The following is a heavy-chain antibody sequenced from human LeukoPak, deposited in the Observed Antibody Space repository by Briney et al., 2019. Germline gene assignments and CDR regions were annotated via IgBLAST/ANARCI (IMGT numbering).Heavy chain of an antibody. D-gene: IGHD1-26*01. J-gene: IGHJ6*03. CDR2: INWNGGST. V-gene: IGHV3-20*04. CDR1: GFTFDDYG. CDR3: ARGGPPYCYYMDV. Sequence: PGGSLRLSCAASGFTFDDYGMSWVRQAPGRGLEWVSGINWNGGSTGYADSVKGRFTISRDNAKNSLYLQMNSLRAEDTALYYCARGGPPYCYYMDVWGKGTTVTVSS.